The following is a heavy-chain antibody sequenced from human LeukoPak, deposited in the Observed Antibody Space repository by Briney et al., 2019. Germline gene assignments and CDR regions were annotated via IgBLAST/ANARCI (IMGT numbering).Heavy chain of an antibody. V-gene: IGHV4-59*08. CDR1: GGSISSYY. D-gene: IGHD4-11*01. J-gene: IGHJ4*02. CDR2: IYYSGST. Sequence: SETLSLTCTVSGGSISSYYWSWIRQPPGKGLEWIGYIYYSGSTNYNPSLKSRVTISVDTSKNQSSLKLSSVTTADTAVYYCASGETTNFDYWGQGTLVTVSS. CDR3: ASGETTNFDY.